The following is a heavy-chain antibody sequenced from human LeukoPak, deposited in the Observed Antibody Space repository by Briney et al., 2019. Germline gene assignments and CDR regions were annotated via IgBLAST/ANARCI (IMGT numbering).Heavy chain of an antibody. D-gene: IGHD1-26*01. CDR3: AKDRERSRGSFYFFDS. Sequence: GGSLRLSCAASGFTFSNYAMSWVRQAPGKGPEWVSAMSGSGGDTYYADSVKGRFTVSRDSSKNTLYLQMTSLKAEDTAVYYCAKDRERSRGSFYFFDSWGQGTLVTVSS. V-gene: IGHV3-23*01. J-gene: IGHJ4*02. CDR1: GFTFSNYA. CDR2: MSGSGGDT.